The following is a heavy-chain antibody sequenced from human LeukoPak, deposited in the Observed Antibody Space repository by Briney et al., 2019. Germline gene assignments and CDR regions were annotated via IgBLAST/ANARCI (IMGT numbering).Heavy chain of an antibody. CDR2: ISYCGST. J-gene: IGHJ4*02. Sequence: SETLSLTCVVSCASISDNFPTCIRQPPGKGLQWIGYISYCGSTNYNPSLKSRVPFSVDTSKNQLSLRLSSVTAADTAVYYCARGGSHFDYWGQGTLVTVSS. CDR1: CASISDNF. D-gene: IGHD1-26*01. V-gene: IGHV4-59*12. CDR3: ARGGSHFDY.